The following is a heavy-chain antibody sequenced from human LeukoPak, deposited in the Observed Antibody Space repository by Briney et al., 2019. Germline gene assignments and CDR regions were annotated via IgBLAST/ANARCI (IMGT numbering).Heavy chain of an antibody. D-gene: IGHD4-11*01. J-gene: IGHJ6*02. CDR1: GFTFSNAW. CDR3: ARDLDYRGPYGMDV. Sequence: GGSLRLSCAASGFTFSNAWMNWVRQAPGKGLEWVSSISSSSSYIYYADSVKGRFTISRDNAKNSLYLQMNSLRAEDTAVYYCARDLDYRGPYGMDVWGQGTTVTVSS. V-gene: IGHV3-21*01. CDR2: ISSSSSYI.